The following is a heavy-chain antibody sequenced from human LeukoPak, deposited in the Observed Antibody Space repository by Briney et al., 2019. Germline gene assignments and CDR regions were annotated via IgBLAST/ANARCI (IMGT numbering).Heavy chain of an antibody. Sequence: SETLSLTCTVSGGSISNGSYYWSWIRQPAGKGLEWIGRIYTSGSTNYNPSLKSRVTISVDTSKNQFSLKLSSVTAADTAVYYCARHNGGYNYDAFDIWGQGTMVTVSS. J-gene: IGHJ3*02. V-gene: IGHV4-61*02. CDR3: ARHNGGYNYDAFDI. D-gene: IGHD5-24*01. CDR1: GGSISNGSYY. CDR2: IYTSGST.